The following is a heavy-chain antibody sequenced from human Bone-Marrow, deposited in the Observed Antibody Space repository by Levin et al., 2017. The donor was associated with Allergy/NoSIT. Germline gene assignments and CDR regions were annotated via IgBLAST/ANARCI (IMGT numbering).Heavy chain of an antibody. Sequence: SETLSLTCTVSGGSMNRDTWWSWVRQPPGQGLEWIWESSDSGTTNYNPSLTRRVTISVDKSKNQFSVKMTSVTAAATAVDLCERNGGHDVGIWGQGTLVTVSS. CDR1: GGSMNRDTW. CDR3: ERNGGHDVGI. J-gene: IGHJ4*02. D-gene: IGHD5-12*01. CDR2: SSDSGTT. V-gene: IGHV4-4*02.